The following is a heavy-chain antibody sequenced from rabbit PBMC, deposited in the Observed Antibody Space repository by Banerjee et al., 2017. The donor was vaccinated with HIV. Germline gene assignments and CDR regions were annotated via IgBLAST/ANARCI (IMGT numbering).Heavy chain of an antibody. CDR2: IYTSTGTT. Sequence: QEQLEESGGGLVKPEGSLTLTCKASGFDFSGYYCMCWVRQAPGKGLELIACIYTSTGTTWYASWVNGRFTISKTSSTTVTLQMTSLTAADTATYFCARGGSLWGQGTLVTVS. J-gene: IGHJ3*01. V-gene: IGHV1S45*01. CDR3: ARGGSL. D-gene: IGHD3-3*01. CDR1: GFDFSGYYC.